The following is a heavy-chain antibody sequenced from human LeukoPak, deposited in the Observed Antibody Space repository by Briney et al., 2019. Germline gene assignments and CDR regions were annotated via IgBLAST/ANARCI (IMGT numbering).Heavy chain of an antibody. CDR3: ARGYSSGPDV. Sequence: SETLSLTCAVYGGSFSGYYWSWIRQPPGKGLEWIGEINHSGSTNYNPSLKSRVTISVDTSKNQFSLKLSSVTAADTAVYYCARGYSSGPDVWGQGTTVTVSS. CDR2: INHSGST. J-gene: IGHJ6*02. V-gene: IGHV4-34*01. CDR1: GGSFSGYY. D-gene: IGHD6-19*01.